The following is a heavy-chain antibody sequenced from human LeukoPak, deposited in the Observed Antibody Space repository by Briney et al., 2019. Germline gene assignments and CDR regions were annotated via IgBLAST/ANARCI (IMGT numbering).Heavy chain of an antibody. Sequence: SGESLKISCKGSGYSFPTYWIAWVRQMPGKGLEWMGIIYPDESNIRYSPSFQGQVTISADKSISTAYLQWRSLKASDTAMYYCARPPSRGYSSSFEYWGQGTLVTVSS. CDR1: GYSFPTYW. J-gene: IGHJ4*02. CDR3: ARPPSRGYSSSFEY. D-gene: IGHD2-2*03. V-gene: IGHV5-51*01. CDR2: IYPDESNI.